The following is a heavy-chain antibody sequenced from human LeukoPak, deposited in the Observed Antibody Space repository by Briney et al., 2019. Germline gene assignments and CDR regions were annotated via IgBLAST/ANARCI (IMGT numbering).Heavy chain of an antibody. CDR1: GLFFSTYE. CDR2: ISESGGRT. CDR3: ARGGTPGFSTGRIDY. J-gene: IGHJ4*02. D-gene: IGHD6-19*01. Sequence: GGSLRLSCAASGLFFSTYEMSWARQAPGKGPEWVSGISESGGRTYYADSVKGRFTISRHDSQNTLFLQMNSLRAEDTAVYYCARGGTPGFSTGRIDYWGQGTLVTVSS. V-gene: IGHV3-23*01.